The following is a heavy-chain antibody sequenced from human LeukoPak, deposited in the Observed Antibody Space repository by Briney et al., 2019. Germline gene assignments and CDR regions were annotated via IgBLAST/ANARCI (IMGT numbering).Heavy chain of an antibody. CDR3: ARTYCSGGSCYPIFDY. J-gene: IGHJ4*02. CDR2: INPSGGST. CDR1: GYTFTSYY. D-gene: IGHD2-15*01. Sequence: ASVKVSCKASGYTFTSYYMHWVRQAPGRGLEWMGIINPSGGSTSYAQKFQGRVTMTRDMSTSTVYMELSSLRSEDTAVYYCARTYCSGGSCYPIFDYWGQGTLVTVSS. V-gene: IGHV1-46*01.